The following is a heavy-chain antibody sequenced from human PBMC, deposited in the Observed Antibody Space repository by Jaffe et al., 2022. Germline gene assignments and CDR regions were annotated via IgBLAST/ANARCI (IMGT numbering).Heavy chain of an antibody. CDR3: ARDRQPITMVQGVIIITDDAFDI. Sequence: QVQLVQSGAEVKKPGASVKVSCKASGYTFTGYYMHWVRQAPGQGLEWMGRINPNSGGTNYAQKFQGRVTMTRDTSISTAYMELSRLRSDDTAVYYCARDRQPITMVQGVIIITDDAFDIWGQGTMVTVSS. CDR1: GYTFTGYY. CDR2: INPNSGGT. V-gene: IGHV1-2*06. D-gene: IGHD3-10*01. J-gene: IGHJ3*02.